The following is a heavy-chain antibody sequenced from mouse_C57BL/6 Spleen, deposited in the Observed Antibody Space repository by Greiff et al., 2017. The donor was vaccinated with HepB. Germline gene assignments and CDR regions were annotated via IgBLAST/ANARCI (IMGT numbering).Heavy chain of an antibody. CDR1: GYSITSGYY. CDR3: ARDVLDY. V-gene: IGHV3-6*01. CDR2: ISYDGSN. Sequence: EVQLQESGPGLVKPSQSLSLTCSVTGYSITSGYYWNWIRQFPGNKLEWMGYISYDGSNNYNPSLKNRISITRDTSKNQFFLKLNSVTTEDTATYYCARDVLDYWGQGTTLTVSS. J-gene: IGHJ2*01.